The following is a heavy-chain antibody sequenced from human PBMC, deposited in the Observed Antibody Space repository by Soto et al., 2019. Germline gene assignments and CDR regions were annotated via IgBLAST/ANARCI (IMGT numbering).Heavy chain of an antibody. CDR1: GYTFTSYG. D-gene: IGHD3-22*01. CDR2: ISAYNGNT. CDR3: ARDWYYYDSSGALDAFDI. V-gene: IGHV1-18*01. Sequence: GASVKVSCKASGYTFTSYGISWVRQAPGQGLEWMGWISAYNGNTNYAQKLQGRVTMTTDTSTSTAYMELRSLRSDDTTVYYCARDWYYYDSSGALDAFDIWGQATMVTVSS. J-gene: IGHJ3*02.